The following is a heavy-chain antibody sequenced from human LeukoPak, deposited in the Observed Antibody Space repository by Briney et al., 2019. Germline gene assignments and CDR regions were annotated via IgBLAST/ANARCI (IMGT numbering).Heavy chain of an antibody. CDR3: AKAPQGYSAYALPAN. J-gene: IGHJ4*02. D-gene: IGHD5-12*01. CDR2: ISGSGTST. CDR1: GITFSSYA. Sequence: GGSLRLSCAASGITFSSYAMNWVRQAPGKGLEWVSGISGSGTSTYYADSVKGRFTISRDNSKNMLYLQMNSLRVEDTAIYYCAKAPQGYSAYALPANWGQGTLVTASS. V-gene: IGHV3-23*01.